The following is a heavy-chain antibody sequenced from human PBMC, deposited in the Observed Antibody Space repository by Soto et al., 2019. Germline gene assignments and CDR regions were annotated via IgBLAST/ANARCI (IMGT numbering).Heavy chain of an antibody. CDR3: ARATGYCSGGSCYNYFDY. J-gene: IGHJ4*02. Sequence: QVQLVQSGAEVKKPGSSVKVSCKASGGTFSSYAISWVRQAPGQGLEWMGGIIPIFGTANYAQKFQGRVTITADEATSTAYMELSSLRSEDTAVYYCARATGYCSGGSCYNYFDYWGQGTLVTVSS. D-gene: IGHD2-15*01. CDR1: GGTFSSYA. CDR2: IIPIFGTA. V-gene: IGHV1-69*01.